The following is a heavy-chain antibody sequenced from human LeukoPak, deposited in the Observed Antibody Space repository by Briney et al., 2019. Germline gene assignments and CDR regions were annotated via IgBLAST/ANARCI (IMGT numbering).Heavy chain of an antibody. V-gene: IGHV4-4*07. D-gene: IGHD6-13*01. Sequence: SETLCLTCTVSGGSISSYYWSWIRQPAGKGLEWIGRIYTSGSTNYNPSLKSRVTMSVDTSKNQFSLKLSSVTAADTAVYYCASGYSSSWYSYWGQGTLVTVSS. J-gene: IGHJ4*02. CDR2: IYTSGST. CDR1: GGSISSYY. CDR3: ASGYSSSWYSY.